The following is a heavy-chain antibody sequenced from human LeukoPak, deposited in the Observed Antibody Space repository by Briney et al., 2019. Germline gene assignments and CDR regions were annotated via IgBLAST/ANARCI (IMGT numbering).Heavy chain of an antibody. CDR1: GGSFSGYY. D-gene: IGHD2-2*02. CDR3: ARGWYCSSTSCYKRSDAFDI. J-gene: IGHJ3*02. V-gene: IGHV4-34*01. Sequence: SETLSLTCAVYGGSFSGYYWSWIRQPPGKGLEWIGEINHSGSTNYNPSLKSRVTISVDTSKNQFSLKLSSVTAADTAVYYCARGWYCSSTSCYKRSDAFDIWGQGTMVTDSS. CDR2: INHSGST.